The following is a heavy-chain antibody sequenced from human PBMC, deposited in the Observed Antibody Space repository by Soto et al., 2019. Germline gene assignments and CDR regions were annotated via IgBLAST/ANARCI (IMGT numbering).Heavy chain of an antibody. CDR2: IYYSGST. Sequence: SETMSLTCTVSGGSINSYYGSWIRQHPGKGLEWIGYIYYSGSTNYNPSLKSRGTISVDTSKNQFSLKLSSVTAADTAVYYCARHGIGKQQFFDYWGQGTLVTVSS. J-gene: IGHJ4*02. D-gene: IGHD6-13*01. CDR3: ARHGIGKQQFFDY. CDR1: GGSINSYY. V-gene: IGHV4-59*08.